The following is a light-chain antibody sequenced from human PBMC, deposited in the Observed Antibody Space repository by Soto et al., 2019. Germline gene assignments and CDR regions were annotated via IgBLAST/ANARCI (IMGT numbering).Light chain of an antibody. Sequence: EIVMTQSPATLSVSPGERATLSCRASQSVSINLAWYQQKPGQAPRLLIYGASTRATGIPARFSGSGSGTEFTLTIRSLQSEDFAVYYCQHYKNWPPWTFGRGTKVEIK. J-gene: IGKJ1*01. V-gene: IGKV3-15*01. CDR1: QSVSIN. CDR2: GAS. CDR3: QHYKNWPPWT.